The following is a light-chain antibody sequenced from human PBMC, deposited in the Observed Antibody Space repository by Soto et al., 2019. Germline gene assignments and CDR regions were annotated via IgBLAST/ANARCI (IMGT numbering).Light chain of an antibody. Sequence: DIQMTQSPSTLSASVGDRVTITCRASQSIDNWLAWYQQKPGKAPKLLIHEASSLESGVPSRFSGSGYGTEFTLNSSSLQPDDFATYYCQQYNTYSYTFGQGTKGDIK. CDR2: EAS. J-gene: IGKJ2*01. CDR1: QSIDNW. CDR3: QQYNTYSYT. V-gene: IGKV1-5*03.